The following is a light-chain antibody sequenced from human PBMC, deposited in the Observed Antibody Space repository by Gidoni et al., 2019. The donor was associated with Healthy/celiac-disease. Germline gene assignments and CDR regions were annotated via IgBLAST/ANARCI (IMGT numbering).Light chain of an antibody. CDR2: AAS. Sequence: DIELTQSPCTLSLSPGERATLSCRTSQSGSSSSLAWHQQRPGPAPMLHITAASSRATGIPNRFSGSGTGTDFTLTIRKLEADDFAVYYCQQCDSSATFXQXTKLEIK. CDR3: QQCDSSAT. J-gene: IGKJ2*01. V-gene: IGKV3-20*01. CDR1: QSGSSSS.